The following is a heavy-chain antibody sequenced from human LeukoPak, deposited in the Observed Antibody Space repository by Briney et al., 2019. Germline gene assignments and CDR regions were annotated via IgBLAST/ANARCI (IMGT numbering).Heavy chain of an antibody. Sequence: PGGSLRLSCAASGFTFNDYYMSWIRQAPGKGLEWVSYMSSSGGSTYYADSVKGRFTISRDNSKNTLYLQMNSLRAEDTAVYYCARDSQWLGTTYYYYGMDVWGQGTTVTVSS. D-gene: IGHD6-19*01. CDR3: ARDSQWLGTTYYYYGMDV. J-gene: IGHJ6*02. V-gene: IGHV3-11*04. CDR1: GFTFNDYY. CDR2: MSSSGGST.